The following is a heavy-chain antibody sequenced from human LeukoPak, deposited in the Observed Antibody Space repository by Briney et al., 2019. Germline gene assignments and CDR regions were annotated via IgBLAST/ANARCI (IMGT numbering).Heavy chain of an antibody. V-gene: IGHV3-21*01. D-gene: IGHD2-8*02. Sequence: QSGGSLRLSCAASGFTFSSHSMNWVRQAPGKGLEWVSSIGSSSSYIYYADSVKGRFTISRDNAKNSLYLQMNSLRADDTAVYYCARDRPSRRPGLVVDFWGQGTLVTVSS. CDR3: ARDRPSRRPGLVVDF. J-gene: IGHJ4*02. CDR2: IGSSSSYI. CDR1: GFTFSSHS.